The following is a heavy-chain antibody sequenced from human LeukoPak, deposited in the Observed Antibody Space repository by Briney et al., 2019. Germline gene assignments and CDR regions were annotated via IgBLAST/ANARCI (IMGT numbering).Heavy chain of an antibody. CDR3: AKDSVGSANVGALYYFDY. D-gene: IGHD1-26*01. CDR1: GFTFSSYG. J-gene: IGHJ4*02. CDR2: ISGSGGST. V-gene: IGHV3-23*01. Sequence: GGSLRLSCAASGFTFSSYGMSWVRQAPGKGLEWVSAISGSGGSTYYVDSVKGRFTISRDNSKNSLYLQMNTLTTEDTAFYYCAKDSVGSANVGALYYFDYWGQGTLVTVSS.